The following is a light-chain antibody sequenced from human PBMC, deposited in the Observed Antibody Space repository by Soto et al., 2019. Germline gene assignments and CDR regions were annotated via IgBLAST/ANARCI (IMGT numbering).Light chain of an antibody. J-gene: IGKJ1*01. V-gene: IGKV3-15*01. CDR2: GAS. Sequence: EIVMTQSPATLSVSPGERATLSCRASQSISNNLAWYQQKPGQAPRLLIYGASTRATGIPARFSGSGSGTEFTLTISSLQPEDFAVYYCQQYNNWPRTFGQGTKVECK. CDR3: QQYNNWPRT. CDR1: QSISNN.